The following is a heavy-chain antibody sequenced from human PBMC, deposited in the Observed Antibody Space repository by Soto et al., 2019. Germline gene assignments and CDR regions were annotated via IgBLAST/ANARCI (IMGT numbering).Heavy chain of an antibody. CDR1: GGSISSSSYY. CDR2: IYYSGST. CDR3: ARHLGSWEWLGRYYFDN. Sequence: QLQLQESGPGLVKPSETLSLTCTVSGGSISSSSYYWGWIRQPPGKGLEWIGSIYYSGSTHYNPSLKSRVTISVDTSKNQFSLKLSSVTAADTAVYYCARHLGSWEWLGRYYFDNWGQGTLVTVSS. V-gene: IGHV4-39*01. J-gene: IGHJ4*02. D-gene: IGHD6-19*01.